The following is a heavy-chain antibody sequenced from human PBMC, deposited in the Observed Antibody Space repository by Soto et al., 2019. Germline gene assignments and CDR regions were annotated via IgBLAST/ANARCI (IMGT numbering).Heavy chain of an antibody. D-gene: IGHD5-12*01. CDR1: GFTFGSYW. CDR3: ARYGGYGFDS. Sequence: GSLRISFAASGFTFGSYWMHWVRQAPGKGLVCVSRINSDGSSTNYADSVKGRFTISRDNAKNTLYLQMNSLRAEDTAVFYCARYGGYGFDSWGQGTLVTVSS. J-gene: IGHJ4*02. CDR2: INSDGSST. V-gene: IGHV3-74*01.